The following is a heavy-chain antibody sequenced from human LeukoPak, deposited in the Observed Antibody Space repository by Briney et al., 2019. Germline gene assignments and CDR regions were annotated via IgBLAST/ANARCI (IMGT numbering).Heavy chain of an antibody. D-gene: IGHD2-15*01. V-gene: IGHV1-69*05. Sequence: SVKVSCKAFGGSFSSEAISWVRLAPGQGLEWMGGIIPIFGTANYAQKFQGRVTITTDESTSTAYMEVSSLRSEDTAVYYCGRKAGDCGGGSCYSIDYWGQGTLVTVSS. CDR1: GGSFSSEA. CDR3: GRKAGDCGGGSCYSIDY. J-gene: IGHJ4*02. CDR2: IIPIFGTA.